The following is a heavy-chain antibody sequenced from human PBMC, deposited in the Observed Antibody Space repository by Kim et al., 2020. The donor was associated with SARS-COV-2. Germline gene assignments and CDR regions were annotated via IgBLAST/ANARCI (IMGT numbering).Heavy chain of an antibody. J-gene: IGHJ6*02. CDR2: IYPGDSDT. V-gene: IGHV5-51*01. Sequence: GESLKISCKGSGYSFTSYWIGWVRQMPGKGLEWMGIIYPGDSDTRYSPSFQGQVTISADKSISTAYLQWSSLKASDTAMYYCARGDLHPMVRGVIPHYYYYGMDVWGQGTTVTVSS. CDR3: ARGDLHPMVRGVIPHYYYYGMDV. CDR1: GYSFTSYW. D-gene: IGHD3-10*01.